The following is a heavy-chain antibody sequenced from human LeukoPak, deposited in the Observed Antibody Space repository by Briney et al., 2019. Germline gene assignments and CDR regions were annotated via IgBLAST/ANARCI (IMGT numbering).Heavy chain of an antibody. CDR1: GGSIGSSSYY. V-gene: IGHV4-39*07. D-gene: IGHD1-26*01. J-gene: IGHJ2*01. CDR2: IYTSGST. Sequence: KPSETLSLTCTVSGGSIGSSSYYWGWIRQPPGKGLEWIGRIYTSGSTNYNPSLKGRVTMSVDTSKNQFSLKLSSVTAADTAVYYCARDISYRNWYFDLWGRGTLVTVSS. CDR3: ARDISYRNWYFDL.